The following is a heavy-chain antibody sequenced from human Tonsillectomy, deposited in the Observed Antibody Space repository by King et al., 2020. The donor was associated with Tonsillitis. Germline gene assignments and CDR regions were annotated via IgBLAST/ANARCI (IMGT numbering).Heavy chain of an antibody. CDR2: ISYDENKK. V-gene: IGHV3-30-3*01. CDR3: AIPLGSDSSGYYYSAFDY. J-gene: IGHJ4*02. Sequence: VQLVESGGGVVQPGKSLRLSCAASGFTFSKYAMHWVRQAPGKGLEWVAFISYDENKKYYADSVKGRFSISRDNSRNTLYLQMHSLRRDDTAVYYCAIPLGSDSSGYYYSAFDYWGQGTLVSVSS. D-gene: IGHD3-22*01. CDR1: GFTFSKYA.